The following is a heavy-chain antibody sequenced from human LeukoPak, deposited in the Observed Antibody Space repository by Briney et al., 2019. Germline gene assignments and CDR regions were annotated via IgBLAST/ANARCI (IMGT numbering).Heavy chain of an antibody. V-gene: IGHV3-21*01. Sequence: PGGSLRLSCAASGFTFSSYMNWVRQAPGKGLEWVSSITTSSSYIYYADSVKGRFTTSRDNAKNSLYLQMNSLRAEDTAVYYCARDLGGYSYGSHFDYWGQGTLVTVSS. CDR1: GFTFSSY. CDR2: ITTSSSYI. D-gene: IGHD5-18*01. J-gene: IGHJ4*02. CDR3: ARDLGGYSYGSHFDY.